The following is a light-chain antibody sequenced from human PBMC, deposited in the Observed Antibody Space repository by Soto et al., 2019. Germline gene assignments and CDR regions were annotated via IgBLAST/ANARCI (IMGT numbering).Light chain of an antibody. CDR2: AVS. J-gene: IGLJ1*01. CDR3: SSYTSSTTFV. CDR1: STDVGGYNY. V-gene: IGLV2-14*03. Sequence: QSALTQPASESGSPGQSITISCTGTSTDVGGYNYVSWYQQHPGKAPKLMISAVSDRPSGVSNRFSGSKSGNTASLTISGLQAEDEADYYCSSYTSSTTFVFGTGTKVTVL.